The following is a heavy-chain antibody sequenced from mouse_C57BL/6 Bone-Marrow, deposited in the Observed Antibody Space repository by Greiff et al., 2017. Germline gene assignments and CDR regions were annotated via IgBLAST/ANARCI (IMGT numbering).Heavy chain of an antibody. CDR1: GFTFSSYA. J-gene: IGHJ3*01. CDR2: ISDGGSYT. Sequence: EVMLVESGGGLVKPGGSLKLSCAASGFTFSSYAMSWVRQTPEKRLEWVATISDGGSYTYYPDNVKGRFTISRDNAKNNLYLQMSHLKSEDTAMYYCAREGNCWFAYWGQGTLVTVSA. CDR3: AREGNCWFAY. V-gene: IGHV5-4*01. D-gene: IGHD4-1*01.